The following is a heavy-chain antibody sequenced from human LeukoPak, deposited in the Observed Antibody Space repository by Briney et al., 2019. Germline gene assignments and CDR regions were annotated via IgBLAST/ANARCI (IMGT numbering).Heavy chain of an antibody. CDR1: GGSISSGDYY. CDR2: IYYSGST. V-gene: IGHV4-30-4*01. CDR3: ARSFRGYPHRFDP. Sequence: PSETLSLTCTVSGGSISSGDYYWSWIRQPPGKGLEWIGYIYYSGSTCYNPSLKSRVTISVDTSKNQFSLKLSSVTAADTAVYYCARSFRGYPHRFDPWGQGTLVTVSS. J-gene: IGHJ5*02. D-gene: IGHD3-22*01.